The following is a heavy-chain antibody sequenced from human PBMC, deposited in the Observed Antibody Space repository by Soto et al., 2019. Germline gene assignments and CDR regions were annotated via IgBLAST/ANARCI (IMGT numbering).Heavy chain of an antibody. V-gene: IGHV3-72*01. J-gene: IGHJ4*02. D-gene: IGHD3-16*01. CDR1: GFSFSDHY. Sequence: EVQLVESGGGLVQPGGSLRLSCAASGFSFSDHYMDWVSQSPGKGLEWVGRARNKARSYSIEYAASVKGRFTISRDDSKNSVYLQMNSLETEDTAVYYCAGVRWGDVDYWGQGTLVTVSS. CDR3: AGVRWGDVDY. CDR2: ARNKARSYSI.